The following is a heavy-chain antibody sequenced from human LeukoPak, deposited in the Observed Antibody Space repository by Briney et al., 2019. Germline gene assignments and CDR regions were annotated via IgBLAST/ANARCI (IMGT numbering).Heavy chain of an antibody. CDR1: GFTLESYV. D-gene: IGHD5-18*01. CDR2: ISYDESKT. J-gene: IGHJ6*02. V-gene: IGHV3-30*03. Sequence: GGSLRVSCVASGFTLESYVLHWVRQTPGKGMEWVAVISYDESKTYYADSVKGRFTISRDNSQKTVYVQMSSPRPEDTAVYYCARAPAFSSEWIRGSAHYYGLDVWGRGTTVTVS. CDR3: ARAPAFSSEWIRGSAHYYGLDV.